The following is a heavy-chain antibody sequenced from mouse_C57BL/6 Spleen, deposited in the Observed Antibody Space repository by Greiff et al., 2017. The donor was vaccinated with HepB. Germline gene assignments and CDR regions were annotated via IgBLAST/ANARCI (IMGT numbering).Heavy chain of an antibody. CDR1: GFTFSDYY. V-gene: IGHV5-12*01. J-gene: IGHJ2*01. CDR3: ARRSSYPYYFDY. D-gene: IGHD1-1*01. Sequence: EVKVVESGGGLVQPGGSLKLSCAASGFTFSDYYMYWVRQTPEKRLEWVAYISNGGGSTYYPDTVKGRFTISRDNAKNTLYLQMSRLKSEDTAMYYCARRSSYPYYFDYWGQGTTLTVSS. CDR2: ISNGGGST.